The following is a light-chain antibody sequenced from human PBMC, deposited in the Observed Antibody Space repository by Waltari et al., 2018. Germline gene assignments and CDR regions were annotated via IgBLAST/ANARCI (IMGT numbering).Light chain of an antibody. V-gene: IGKV1-12*01. Sequence: DIQMTQSPSSVSASVGDRVSITCRASQAISSYLAWYQQKPGKAPNLLIYGASSLQSGVPSRFSGSGSGTDFTLTISSLHPEDFATYYCQQANSFPLTFGGGTKVEIK. CDR1: QAISSY. CDR2: GAS. J-gene: IGKJ4*01. CDR3: QQANSFPLT.